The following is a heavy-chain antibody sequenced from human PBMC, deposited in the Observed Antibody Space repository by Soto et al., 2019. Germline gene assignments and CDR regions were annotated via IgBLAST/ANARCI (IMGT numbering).Heavy chain of an antibody. CDR2: ISAYNGNT. D-gene: IGHD3-10*01. V-gene: IGHV1-18*01. CDR1: GYTFTSYG. J-gene: IGHJ4*02. CDR3: ARESQKWFGEKGLFDY. Sequence: ASVKVSCKASGYTFTSYGISWVRQAPGQGLEWMGWISAYNGNTNYAQKLQGRVTMTTDTSTSTAYMELRSLRSDDTAVYYCARESQKWFGEKGLFDYWGQGTLVTVSS.